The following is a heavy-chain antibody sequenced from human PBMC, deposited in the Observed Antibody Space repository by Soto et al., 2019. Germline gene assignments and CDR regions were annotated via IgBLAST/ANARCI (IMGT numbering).Heavy chain of an antibody. CDR2: ISYDGSNK. V-gene: IGHV3-30-3*01. J-gene: IGHJ4*02. Sequence: QVQLVESGGGVVQPGRSLRLSCAASGFTFSSYAMHWVRQAPGKGLEWVAVISYDGSNKYYADSVKGRFTISRDNSKNTLYLQMNSLRAEDTAVYYCARDQLEQWLVLEMPYDYWGQGTLVTVSS. CDR1: GFTFSSYA. CDR3: ARDQLEQWLVLEMPYDY. D-gene: IGHD6-19*01.